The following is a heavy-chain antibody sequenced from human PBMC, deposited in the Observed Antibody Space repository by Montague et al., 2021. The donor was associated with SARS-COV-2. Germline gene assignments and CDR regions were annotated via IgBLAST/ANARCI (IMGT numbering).Heavy chain of an antibody. CDR3: ARDRDWDDWCGMDV. J-gene: IGHJ6*02. V-gene: IGHV3-48*03. CDR1: GFIFSSYE. Sequence: SRSLSLSASGFIFSSYEMNWVRRAPGKGLEWISYISSSGGGSTKHYTDSVKGRFTISRDNAKNSLYLQMNSLRVEDTAIYYCARDRDWDDWCGMDVWGQGTTVTVS. D-gene: IGHD2-21*01. CDR2: ISSSGGGSTK.